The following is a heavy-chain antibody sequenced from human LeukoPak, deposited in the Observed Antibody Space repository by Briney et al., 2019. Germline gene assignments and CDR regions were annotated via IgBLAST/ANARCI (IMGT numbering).Heavy chain of an antibody. CDR2: INPNSGDT. V-gene: IGHV1-2*06. CDR3: AREKVRQSGMDV. Sequence: ASVKVSCKASGYTFTGYHMHWVRQAPGQGLEWMGRINPNSGDTNYAQKFQGRVTITRDTSISTAYMELSRLRSDDTAVYYCAREKVRQSGMDVWGQGTTVTVSS. CDR1: GYTFTGYH. J-gene: IGHJ6*02. D-gene: IGHD2-2*01.